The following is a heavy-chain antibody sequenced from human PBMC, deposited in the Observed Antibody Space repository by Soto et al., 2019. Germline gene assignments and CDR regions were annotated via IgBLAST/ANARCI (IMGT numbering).Heavy chain of an antibody. CDR2: INPNSGGT. CDR3: AKVPLRYFAWSEIYYFDY. CDR1: GYTFTGYY. V-gene: IGHV1-2*02. D-gene: IGHD3-9*01. Sequence: ASVQVSCKASGYTFTGYYMHCVRQAPGQGLEWMGWINPNSGGTNYAQKFQGRVTMTRDTSISTADMELSSLRSDDRAVYYCAKVPLRYFAWSEIYYFDYWGQGTLVTVSS. J-gene: IGHJ4*02.